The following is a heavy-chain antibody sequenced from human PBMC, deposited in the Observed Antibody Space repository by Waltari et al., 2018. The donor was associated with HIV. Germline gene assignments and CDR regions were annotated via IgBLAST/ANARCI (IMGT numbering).Heavy chain of an antibody. V-gene: IGHV1-69*01. D-gene: IGHD3-22*01. CDR3: ARGHYYDSSGYGEYFQH. CDR1: GGTFSSYA. J-gene: IGHJ1*01. CDR2: IIPILGTA. Sequence: QVQLVQSGAEVKKPGSSVKVSCKASGGTFSSYAISWVRQAPGQGLEWMGGIIPILGTANYAQKCQGSVTITADESTRTAYMERSSLRSEDTAVYYCARGHYYDSSGYGEYFQHWGQGTLLTVSS.